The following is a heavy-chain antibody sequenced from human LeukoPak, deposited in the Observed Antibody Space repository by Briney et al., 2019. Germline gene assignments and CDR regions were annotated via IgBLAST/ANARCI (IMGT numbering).Heavy chain of an antibody. Sequence: SETLSLTCTVSGGSISSSSYYWGWIRQPPGKGLEWIGSIYYSGSTYYNPSLKSRVTISVDTSKNQFSLKLISVTAADTAVYYCARGYCSSTSCYVGYEEYGMDFWGQGTTVTVSS. D-gene: IGHD2-2*01. CDR3: ARGYCSSTSCYVGYEEYGMDF. V-gene: IGHV4-39*01. CDR2: IYYSGST. CDR1: GGSISSSSYY. J-gene: IGHJ6*02.